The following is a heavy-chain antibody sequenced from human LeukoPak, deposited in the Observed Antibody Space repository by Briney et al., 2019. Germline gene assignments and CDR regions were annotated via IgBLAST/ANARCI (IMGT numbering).Heavy chain of an antibody. V-gene: IGHV3-49*03. J-gene: IGHJ5*02. CDR2: IRSKAYGGTT. CDR3: TTVYYGSGSPTFS. D-gene: IGHD3-10*01. Sequence: GGSLRLSCTASGFTFGDYAMSWFRQAPGKGLEWVGFIRSKAYGGTTEYAASVKGRFTISRDDSKSIAYLQMNSLKTEDTAVYYCTTVYYGSGSPTFSWGQGTLVTVSS. CDR1: GFTFGDYA.